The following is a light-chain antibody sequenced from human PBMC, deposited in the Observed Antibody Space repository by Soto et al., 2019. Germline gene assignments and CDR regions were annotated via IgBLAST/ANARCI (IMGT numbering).Light chain of an antibody. CDR1: SSDVGGYNY. CDR3: SPYTSSSTPYV. Sequence: QSVLTQPASGTGSPGQSITISCTGTSSDVGGYNYVSWYQHHPGKAPKLMIFDVSNRPSGVSNRFSGSKSANTASLTISGLQAEDEADYYCSPYTSSSTPYVFGTGTKVTVL. CDR2: DVS. J-gene: IGLJ1*01. V-gene: IGLV2-14*03.